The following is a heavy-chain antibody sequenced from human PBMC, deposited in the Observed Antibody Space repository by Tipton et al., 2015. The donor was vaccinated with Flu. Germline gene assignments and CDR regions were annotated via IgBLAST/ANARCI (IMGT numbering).Heavy chain of an antibody. CDR3: AKDSSDYGDYVNDY. Sequence: SLRLSCAASGFTFSGYGMHWVRQAPGKGLEWVAVISYDGSNKYYADSVKGRFTISRDNSKNTLYLQMNSLRAEDTAVYYCAKDSSDYGDYVNDYWGQGTLVTVSS. CDR2: ISYDGSNK. CDR1: GFTFSGYG. V-gene: IGHV3-30*18. D-gene: IGHD4-17*01. J-gene: IGHJ4*02.